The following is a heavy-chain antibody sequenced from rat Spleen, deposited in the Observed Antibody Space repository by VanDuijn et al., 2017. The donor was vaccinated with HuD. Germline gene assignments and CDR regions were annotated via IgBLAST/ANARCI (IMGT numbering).Heavy chain of an antibody. Sequence: EVQLVESDGGLVQPGRSLKLSCAASGFIFSSFPMAWVRQAPTRGLEWVATISSGGDDTDYRDSVKGRFTMSRDNARRTLHLQMDSLRSEDTATYYCARGKAYYYSRTIWDYFNYWGQGVMVTVSS. D-gene: IGHD1-2*01. CDR3: ARGKAYYYSRTIWDYFNY. V-gene: IGHV5-25*01. CDR1: GFIFSSFP. J-gene: IGHJ2*01. CDR2: ISSGGDDT.